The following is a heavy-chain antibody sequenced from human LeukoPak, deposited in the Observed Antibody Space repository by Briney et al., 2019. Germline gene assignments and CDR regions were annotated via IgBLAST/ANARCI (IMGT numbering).Heavy chain of an antibody. J-gene: IGHJ4*02. Sequence: GGSLRLSCAASGFTFSSYSMNWVRQAPGKGLEWVSSISSSSTYIYYADSVKGRFTISRDNAKNSLYLQMNSLRAEDTAVYYCARALIKQLVFFDYWGQGTLVTVSS. D-gene: IGHD6-13*01. CDR1: GFTFSSYS. CDR3: ARALIKQLVFFDY. V-gene: IGHV3-21*01. CDR2: ISSSSTYI.